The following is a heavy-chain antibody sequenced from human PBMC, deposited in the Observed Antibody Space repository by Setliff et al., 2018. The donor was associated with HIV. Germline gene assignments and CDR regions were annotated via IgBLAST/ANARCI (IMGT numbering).Heavy chain of an antibody. CDR3: STAALQQQVVRWFDP. CDR2: IKTTAEGGTT. J-gene: IGHJ5*02. V-gene: IGHV3-15*01. Sequence: GSLRLSCAASGFTFTNAWMSWVRQAPGKGLEWVGRIKTTAEGGTTDYTAPVKGRSTISRDDSRNTLSLQMNSLKIEDTAVYYCSTAALQQQVVRWFDPWGQGTLVTVSS. D-gene: IGHD6-13*01. CDR1: GFTFTNAW.